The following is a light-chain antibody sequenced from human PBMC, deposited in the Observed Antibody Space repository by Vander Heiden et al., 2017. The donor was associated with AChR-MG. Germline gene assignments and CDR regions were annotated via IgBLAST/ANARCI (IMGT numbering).Light chain of an antibody. CDR2: GNS. V-gene: IGLV1-40*01. J-gene: IGLJ3*02. Sequence: QSVLTQPPSVSGAPGQRVTIPCTGSSSNIGAGYDLHWYQQLPGTAPNLLIYGNSNRPSGVPDRFSGSKSGTSASLAITGLQAEDEADYYCQSYDSSLSGSVFGGGTKLTVL. CDR1: SSNIGAGYD. CDR3: QSYDSSLSGSV.